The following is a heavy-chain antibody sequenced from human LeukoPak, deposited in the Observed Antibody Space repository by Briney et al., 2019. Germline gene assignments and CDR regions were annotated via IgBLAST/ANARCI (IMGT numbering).Heavy chain of an antibody. V-gene: IGHV3-9*01. D-gene: IGHD6-13*01. CDR3: ARRSGIAAAYNHLSFDF. CDR1: RFTFDDYA. J-gene: IGHJ4*02. Sequence: PGRSLRLSCAASRFTFDDYAMHWVRQAPGKGLEWVAGISWNSGSIGYADSVKGRFTISRDNAKNSLYLQMSSLRAEDTAVYYCARRSGIAAAYNHLSFDFWGRGTLVTVSS. CDR2: ISWNSGSI.